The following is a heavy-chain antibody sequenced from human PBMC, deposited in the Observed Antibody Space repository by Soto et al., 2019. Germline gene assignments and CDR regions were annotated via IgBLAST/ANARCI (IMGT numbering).Heavy chain of an antibody. CDR3: ARRKYSSWYLDY. CDR1: GGSISSSSYY. J-gene: IGHJ4*02. Sequence: SETLSLTCTVSGGSISSSSYYWGWIRQPPGKGLEWIGSIYYSGSTYYNPSLKSRVTISVDTSKNQFSLKLSSVTAADTAVYYCARRKYSSWYLDYWGQGTLVTVSS. D-gene: IGHD6-6*01. V-gene: IGHV4-39*01. CDR2: IYYSGST.